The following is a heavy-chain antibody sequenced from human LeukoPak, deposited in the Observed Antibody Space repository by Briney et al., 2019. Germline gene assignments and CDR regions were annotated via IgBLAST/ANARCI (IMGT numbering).Heavy chain of an antibody. Sequence: PGGSLRLSCAASGFTFSDYWMHWVRQAPGKGLVWVSSVKGDGSSTTYADSVKGRFTISRDNAKNTLSLQMNSLRAEDTAVYYCAKDPMVRGVIKEYFQHWGQGTLVTVSS. D-gene: IGHD3-10*01. CDR2: VKGDGSST. J-gene: IGHJ1*01. CDR1: GFTFSDYW. V-gene: IGHV3-74*01. CDR3: AKDPMVRGVIKEYFQH.